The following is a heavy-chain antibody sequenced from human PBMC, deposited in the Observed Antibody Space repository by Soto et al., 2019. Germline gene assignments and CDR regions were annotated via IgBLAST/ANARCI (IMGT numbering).Heavy chain of an antibody. Sequence: EVQLLESGGGLVQPGGSLILSCAASGFTFSSYAMSWVRQAPGKGLEWVSAIRGSGGSTYYADSVKPRVTISRDNSKNTLYLQMNSLEAEDTAVYYCASHHRILATINGFFDYWGQGTLVTVSS. V-gene: IGHV3-23*01. J-gene: IGHJ4*02. CDR1: GFTFSSYA. CDR2: IRGSGGST. D-gene: IGHD5-12*01. CDR3: ASHHRILATINGFFDY.